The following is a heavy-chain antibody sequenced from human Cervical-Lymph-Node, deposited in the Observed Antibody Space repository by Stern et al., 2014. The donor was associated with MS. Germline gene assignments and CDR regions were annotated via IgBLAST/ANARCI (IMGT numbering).Heavy chain of an antibody. CDR2: INSDGSST. Sequence: GQLGESGGGLVQPGWSLRLFCVASGFPFSSFWLHWVRQVPGKGLLCVSRINSDGSSTSHADSVKGRFTISRDNAKNTLFLQMNSLKGEDTAVYYCARSGFAAALDIWGQGTMVTGSS. D-gene: IGHD3-10*01. J-gene: IGHJ3*02. CDR3: ARSGFAAALDI. CDR1: GFPFSSFW. V-gene: IGHV3-74*02.